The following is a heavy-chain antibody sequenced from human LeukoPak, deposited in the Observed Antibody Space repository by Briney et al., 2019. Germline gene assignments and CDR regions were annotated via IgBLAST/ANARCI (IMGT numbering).Heavy chain of an antibody. Sequence: GGSLRLSCAASGFTFSRYSMNWVRQAPGKGLEWVSSISIGNTYIYYADSVKGRFTISRDNAKNSLYRQLNSLRAEDTAVYYCAGSDTIGYLPREWDYWYFDRWGRGTLVTVSS. CDR1: GFTFSRYS. J-gene: IGHJ2*01. CDR2: ISIGNTYI. V-gene: IGHV3-21*03. D-gene: IGHD3-22*01. CDR3: AGSDTIGYLPREWDYWYFDR.